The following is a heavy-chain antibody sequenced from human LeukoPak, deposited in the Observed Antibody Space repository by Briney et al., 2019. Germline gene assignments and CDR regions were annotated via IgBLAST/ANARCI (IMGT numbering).Heavy chain of an antibody. CDR1: GGTFSSYG. Sequence: SVKVSCKASGGTFSSYGISWVRQAPGQGLEWMGGIIPFFGRADYAQKFQGRVTITADKSTSTAYMDLTSLKSEDTAVYYCAKLRLIVGATAPDAFDIWGQGTMVTVSS. D-gene: IGHD1-26*01. J-gene: IGHJ3*02. V-gene: IGHV1-69*06. CDR3: AKLRLIVGATAPDAFDI. CDR2: IIPFFGRA.